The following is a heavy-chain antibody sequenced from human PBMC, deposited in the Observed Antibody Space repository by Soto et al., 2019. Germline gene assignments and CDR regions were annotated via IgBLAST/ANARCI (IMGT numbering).Heavy chain of an antibody. CDR3: ARRGDPTYSFENYSYYMDV. Sequence: PSETLSLTCTVSGGSISSGGYYWSWIRQHPGKGLEWIGYIYYSGSTYYNPSLKSRVTISVDTSKNQFSLKLSSVTAADTAVYYCARRGDPTYSFENYSYYMDVWGKGTTVTVSS. J-gene: IGHJ6*03. CDR2: IYYSGST. V-gene: IGHV4-31*03. D-gene: IGHD2-21*01. CDR1: GGSISSGGYY.